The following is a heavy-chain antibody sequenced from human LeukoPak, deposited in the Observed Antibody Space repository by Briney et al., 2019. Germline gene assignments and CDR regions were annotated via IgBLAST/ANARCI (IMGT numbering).Heavy chain of an antibody. Sequence: AASVKVSCEASGGTFSSSAISWVRQAPGQGLEWMGGIIPIFGTSNYAQKFQGRVTITADKSTSTAYMELSSLTSEDTAVYYCARANEHYYAGDYWGQGTLVTISS. J-gene: IGHJ4*02. CDR3: ARANEHYYAGDY. D-gene: IGHD3-10*01. CDR1: GGTFSSSA. CDR2: IIPIFGTS. V-gene: IGHV1-69*06.